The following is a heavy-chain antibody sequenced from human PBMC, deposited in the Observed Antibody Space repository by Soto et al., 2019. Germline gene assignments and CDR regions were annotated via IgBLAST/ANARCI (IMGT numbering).Heavy chain of an antibody. CDR1: GGTFNNYA. D-gene: IGHD1-26*01. J-gene: IGHJ4*02. V-gene: IGHV1-69*06. CDR3: ARAEVGGTTRRDY. Sequence: QVQLVQSGAEVKKPGSSVKVSCRASGGTFNNYAISWVRQAPGQGLEWMGGIMPIFRRTDYAQKFQGRATITADNSTSTAYLEVRSLSSEDTAIYDCARAEVGGTTRRDYWGQGTLVTVSS. CDR2: IMPIFRRT.